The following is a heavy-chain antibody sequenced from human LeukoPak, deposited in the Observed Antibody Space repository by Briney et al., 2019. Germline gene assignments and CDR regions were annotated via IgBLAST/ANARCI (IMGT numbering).Heavy chain of an antibody. J-gene: IGHJ5*02. CDR1: GSSSSSYS. Sequence: GGSLRLSCAASGSSSSSYSMKWVRQAPGKGLEWVSSVSSSSSYIYYADSVKGRFTISSDNSKNPLYLQMHSLRPEDTAVYYCTKEGLPSGTSWSAWFDPWGQGTLVTVSS. D-gene: IGHD3-10*01. CDR3: TKEGLPSGTSWSAWFDP. V-gene: IGHV3-21*01. CDR2: VSSSSSYI.